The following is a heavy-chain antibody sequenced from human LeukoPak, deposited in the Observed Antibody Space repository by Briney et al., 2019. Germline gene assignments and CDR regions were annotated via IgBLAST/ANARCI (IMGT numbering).Heavy chain of an antibody. D-gene: IGHD6-19*01. Sequence: GGSLRLSCAASGFTFSTYWMTWVRQAPRKGLEWVANIKQDGSETYYVDSVKGRFTISRDNAKNALYLQMNSLRAEDTAVYYCARDRGSGWYFYWGQGTLVTVSS. V-gene: IGHV3-7*05. CDR2: IKQDGSET. CDR3: ARDRGSGWYFY. CDR1: GFTFSTYW. J-gene: IGHJ4*02.